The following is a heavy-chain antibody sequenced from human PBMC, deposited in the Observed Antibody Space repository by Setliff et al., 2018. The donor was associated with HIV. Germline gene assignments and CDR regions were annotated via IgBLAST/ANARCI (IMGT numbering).Heavy chain of an antibody. Sequence: GGSLRLSCAASGLTFSNYWMHWVRQAPGKGLEWVSRIDSGDNTYYADSVKGRFTISRDNSRDTLYLQMNSLRVEDTAVYFCAKTIAALDYWGQGTLVTVSS. CDR1: GLTFSNYW. D-gene: IGHD6-13*01. V-gene: IGHV3-23*01. CDR2: IDSGDNT. J-gene: IGHJ4*02. CDR3: AKTIAALDY.